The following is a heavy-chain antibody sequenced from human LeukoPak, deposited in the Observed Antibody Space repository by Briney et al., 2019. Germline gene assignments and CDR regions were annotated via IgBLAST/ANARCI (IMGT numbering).Heavy chain of an antibody. V-gene: IGHV3-7*01. CDR2: IKQDGSEK. D-gene: IGHD1-26*01. CDR1: GFTFSSYA. CDR3: ARDEAIARLVY. J-gene: IGHJ4*02. Sequence: PGGSLRLSCAASGFTFSSYAMSWVRQAPGKGLEWVANIKQDGSEKYYADSVKGRFTISRDSSKNTLYLQMNSLRAEGTAVYYCARDEAIARLVYWGQGTLVTVSS.